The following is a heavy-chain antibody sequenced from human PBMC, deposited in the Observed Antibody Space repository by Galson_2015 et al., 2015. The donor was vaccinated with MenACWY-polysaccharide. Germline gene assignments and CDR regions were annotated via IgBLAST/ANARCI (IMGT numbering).Heavy chain of an antibody. Sequence: ETLSLTCVVYGGSFTNYYWTWIRQSAGKGLEWIGEIKHSGLTNYNPSLRCRVTGSVDPSKNQFSMNLTSVTAADTGVYYCARAWSSGYYSDFWGQGTPVTVSS. D-gene: IGHD3-3*01. CDR2: IKHSGLT. CDR3: ARAWSSGYYSDF. V-gene: IGHV4-34*01. CDR1: GGSFTNYY. J-gene: IGHJ4*02.